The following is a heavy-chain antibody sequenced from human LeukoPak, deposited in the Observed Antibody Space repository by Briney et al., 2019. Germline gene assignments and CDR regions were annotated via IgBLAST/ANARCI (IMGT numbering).Heavy chain of an antibody. CDR1: GFAFRTYG. CDR3: ARRLYCSGTSCYTGPDALDV. Sequence: GRSLRLSCAASGFAFRTYGMHWVRQAPGKGLEGVAVIWFDGSNKYYADSVKGRFTISRDNSENTLYLQMNSLRAEDTAVYYCARRLYCSGTSCYTGPDALDVWGQGTVVTVSS. D-gene: IGHD2-2*02. CDR2: IWFDGSNK. V-gene: IGHV3-33*01. J-gene: IGHJ3*01.